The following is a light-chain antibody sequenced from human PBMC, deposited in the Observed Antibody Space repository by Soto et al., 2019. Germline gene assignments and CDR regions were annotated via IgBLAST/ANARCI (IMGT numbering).Light chain of an antibody. CDR1: SSDVGSYNL. CDR3: CSYAGSSTFFYV. J-gene: IGLJ1*01. Sequence: QSALTQPASVSGSPGQSITISCTGTSSDVGSYNLVSWYQRHPGKAPKLMIYEVSKRPSGVSNRFSGSKSGNTASLTISGLQAEDEADYYCCSYAGSSTFFYVFGTGTKVTXL. V-gene: IGLV2-23*02. CDR2: EVS.